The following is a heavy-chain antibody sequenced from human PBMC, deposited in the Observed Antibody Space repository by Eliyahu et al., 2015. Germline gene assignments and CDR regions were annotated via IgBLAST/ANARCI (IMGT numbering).Heavy chain of an antibody. Sequence: QVQLQQWGAGLLKPSETLSLTCAVXXGSFRGYSWTXIRQPPGKGXGWVGKINHSGSTKYNPSLKSRVTISVDTSKNQFSLRLSSVTAADTAVYYCARGDAIYGGTFFDYWGQGTLVSVSS. CDR1: XGSFRGYS. D-gene: IGHD4/OR15-4a*01. V-gene: IGHV4-34*01. J-gene: IGHJ4*02. CDR3: ARGDAIYGGTFFDY. CDR2: INHSGST.